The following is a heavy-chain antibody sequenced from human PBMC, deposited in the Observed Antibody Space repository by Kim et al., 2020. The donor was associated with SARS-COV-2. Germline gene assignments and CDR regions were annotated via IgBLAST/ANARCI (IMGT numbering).Heavy chain of an antibody. J-gene: IGHJ4*02. CDR1: GFTVSSNY. CDR2: IYSGGST. Sequence: GGSLRLSCVASGFTVSSNYMSWVRQAPGKGLEWVSVIYSGGSTYYADSVKGRFTISRHNSKNTLYLQMNSLRAEDTAVYYCARDPFYCGGDCYSAYWGQGTLVTVSS. V-gene: IGHV3-53*04. D-gene: IGHD2-21*02. CDR3: ARDPFYCGGDCYSAY.